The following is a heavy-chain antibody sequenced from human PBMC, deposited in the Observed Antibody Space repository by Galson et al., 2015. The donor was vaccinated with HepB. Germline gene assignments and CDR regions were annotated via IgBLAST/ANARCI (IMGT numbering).Heavy chain of an antibody. J-gene: IGHJ6*02. D-gene: IGHD3-22*01. CDR3: TTASDSSGYYYYYGMDV. CDR2: IKSKTDGGTT. CDR1: GFTFSNAW. Sequence: SLRLSCAASGFTFSNAWMNWVRQAPGKGLEWVGRIKSKTDGGTTDYAAPVKGRFTISRDDSKNTLYLQMNSLKTEDTAVYYCTTASDSSGYYYYYGMDVWAKGPRSPSP. V-gene: IGHV3-15*07.